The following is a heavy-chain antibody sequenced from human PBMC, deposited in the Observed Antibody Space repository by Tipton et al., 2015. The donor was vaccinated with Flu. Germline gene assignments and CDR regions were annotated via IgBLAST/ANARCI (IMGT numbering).Heavy chain of an antibody. CDR2: IGGTVGHT. V-gene: IGHV3-23*01. CDR1: GFTFSSYA. J-gene: IGHJ6*02. D-gene: IGHD2-15*01. Sequence: SLRLSCAASGFTFSSYAMSWVRQAPGKGLEWVSAIGGTVGHTYYADSVKGRFTISRDDSKNTLYLQMNSLRAEDTAVYYCAKDLKKYCRGGSCYWDYYGMDVWGQGTTVTVSS. CDR3: AKDLKKYCRGGSCYWDYYGMDV.